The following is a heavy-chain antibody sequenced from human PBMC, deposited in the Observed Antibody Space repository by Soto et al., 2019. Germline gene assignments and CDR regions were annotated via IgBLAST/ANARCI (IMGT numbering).Heavy chain of an antibody. D-gene: IGHD6-6*01. CDR1: GFTFSSYA. Sequence: GGSLRLSCAASGFTFSSYAVSWVRQAPGKGLEWVSSISGSGGSTYYAGSVKGRFTISRDNSKNTVYLQMGSLRPEDMAVYYCARRARPDFYYMDVWGKGTTVTVSS. J-gene: IGHJ6*03. V-gene: IGHV3-23*01. CDR2: ISGSGGST. CDR3: ARRARPDFYYMDV.